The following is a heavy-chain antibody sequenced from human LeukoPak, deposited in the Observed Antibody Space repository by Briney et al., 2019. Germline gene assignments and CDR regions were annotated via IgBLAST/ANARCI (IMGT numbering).Heavy chain of an antibody. D-gene: IGHD6-13*01. CDR2: ISWNSGSI. V-gene: IGHV3-9*01. CDR1: GFTFDDYA. CDR3: AKGSSSSWYFNWFDP. Sequence: GRSLRLSCAASGFTFDDYAMHWVRQAPGKGLEWVSGISWNSGSIGYADSVKGRFTISRDNAKNSLYLQMNSLRAEDTALYYCAKGSSSSWYFNWFDPWGQGTLVTVSS. J-gene: IGHJ5*02.